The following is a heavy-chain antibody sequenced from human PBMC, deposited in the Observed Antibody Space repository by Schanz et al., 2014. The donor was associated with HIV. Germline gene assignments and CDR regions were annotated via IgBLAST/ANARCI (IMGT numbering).Heavy chain of an antibody. CDR3: ARPDYDCWVDV. V-gene: IGHV3-74*02. J-gene: IGHJ6*02. CDR2: INSDGTST. D-gene: IGHD3-3*01. CDR1: GFTFSSSG. Sequence: VQLVESGGGVVQPGRSLRLSCTASGFTFSSSGMHWVRQAPGKGLVWVSRINSDGTSTNYADSVKGRFTISRDNAKNSLSLQMNSLRAEDTAVYYCARPDYDCWVDVWGQGTTVTVSS.